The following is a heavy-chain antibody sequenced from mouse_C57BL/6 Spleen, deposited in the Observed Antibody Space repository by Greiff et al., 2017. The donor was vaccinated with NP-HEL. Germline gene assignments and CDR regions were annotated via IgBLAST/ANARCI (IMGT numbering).Heavy chain of an antibody. CDR1: GYAFSSYW. D-gene: IGHD2-3*01. Sequence: VKPMESGAELVKPGASVKISCKASGYAFSSYWMNWVKQRPGKGLEWIGQIYPGDGDTNYNGKFKGKATLTADKSSSTAYMQLSSLTSEDSAVYFCARYDGYPYYFDYWGQGTTLTVSS. CDR3: ARYDGYPYYFDY. V-gene: IGHV1-80*01. J-gene: IGHJ2*01. CDR2: IYPGDGDT.